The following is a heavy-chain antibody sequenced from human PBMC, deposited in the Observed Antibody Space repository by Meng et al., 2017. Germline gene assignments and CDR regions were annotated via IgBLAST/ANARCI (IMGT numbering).Heavy chain of an antibody. CDR1: RYTFTSYY. CDR2: INPNSGGT. V-gene: IGHV1-2*06. Sequence: ASVKVSCKASRYTFTSYYMHWVRQAPGQGLEWMGRINPNSGGTNYAQKFQGRVTMTRDTSISTAYMELSRLRSDDTAVYYCAREEGSSWSHYWGQGTLVTVSS. D-gene: IGHD6-13*01. CDR3: AREEGSSWSHY. J-gene: IGHJ4*02.